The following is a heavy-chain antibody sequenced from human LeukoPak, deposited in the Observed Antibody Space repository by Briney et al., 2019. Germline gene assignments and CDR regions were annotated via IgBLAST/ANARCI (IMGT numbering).Heavy chain of an antibody. CDR3: ARDNGNKYYFDY. CDR1: GFTFSNYW. CDR2: IDGDGSST. Sequence: GGSLRLSCAASGFTFSNYWMHWVRQAPGKGLVWVSRIDGDGSSTSYADSVKGRFTISRDNAKNTLYLQMTSLRAEDTAVYYCARDNGNKYYFDYWGQGTLVTVSS. V-gene: IGHV3-74*01. J-gene: IGHJ4*02. D-gene: IGHD2-8*01.